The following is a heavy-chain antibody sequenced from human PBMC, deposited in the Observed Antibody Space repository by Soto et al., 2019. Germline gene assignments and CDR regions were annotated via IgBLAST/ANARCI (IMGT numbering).Heavy chain of an antibody. Sequence: EVQLLESGGGLVQPGGSLRLSCAASGFTFSSYAMTWVRQAPGKGLEWVSAISGSGNTSYYADSVKGRFTISRDSSKIMLYLQMNSLRPVDTAVYYCAKDRGRTWYEDYWGQGTLVTVSS. V-gene: IGHV3-23*01. CDR3: AKDRGRTWYEDY. J-gene: IGHJ4*02. CDR2: ISGSGNTS. CDR1: GFTFSSYA. D-gene: IGHD6-13*01.